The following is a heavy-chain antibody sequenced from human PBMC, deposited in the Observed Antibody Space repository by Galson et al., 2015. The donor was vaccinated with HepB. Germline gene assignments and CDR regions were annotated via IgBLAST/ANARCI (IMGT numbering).Heavy chain of an antibody. Sequence: SVKVSCKASEHTFTNYHLHWVRQAPGQGLEWMGIITPSGDVTKYAQRFQGRVTVTKDMSTTTVYMELSSLRSEDTAVYYCAAHCGGDCYRAHHDAFDVWGQGTMVTVSS. CDR1: EHTFTNYH. CDR3: AAHCGGDCYRAHHDAFDV. D-gene: IGHD2-21*02. V-gene: IGHV1-46*01. CDR2: ITPSGDVT. J-gene: IGHJ3*01.